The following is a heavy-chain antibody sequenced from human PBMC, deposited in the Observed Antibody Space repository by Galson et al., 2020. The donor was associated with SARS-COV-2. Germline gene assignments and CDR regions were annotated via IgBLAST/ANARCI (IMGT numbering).Heavy chain of an antibody. CDR2: IYSGGST. CDR1: GFTVSSNY. CDR3: ASTQLRYFDWLLDPWHYGMDV. Sequence: GGSLRLSCAASGFTVSSNYMSWVRQAPGKGLEWVSVIYSGGSTYYADSVKGRFTISRDNSKNTLYLQMNSLRAEDTAVYYCASTQLRYFDWLLDPWHYGMDVWGQGTTVTVSS. D-gene: IGHD3-9*01. V-gene: IGHV3-53*01. J-gene: IGHJ6*02.